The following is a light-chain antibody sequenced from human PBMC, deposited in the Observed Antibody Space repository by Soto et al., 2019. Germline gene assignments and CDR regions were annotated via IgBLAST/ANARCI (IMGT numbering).Light chain of an antibody. CDR1: QSLLHSNRNSY. Sequence: VLTQSPLSMPVTPGEPASISCRSSQSLLHSNRNSYLDGYLQKPGPSPQLLCYLGSIRASGVPDRFRGSGSGTDFTLKTTRVEAEDVGVNYCLRAILPPRTFDRGNKVEI. CDR3: LRAILPPRT. V-gene: IGKV2-28*01. CDR2: LGS. J-gene: IGKJ1*01.